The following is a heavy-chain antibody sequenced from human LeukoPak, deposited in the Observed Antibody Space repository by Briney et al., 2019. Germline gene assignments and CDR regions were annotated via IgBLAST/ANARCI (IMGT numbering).Heavy chain of an antibody. CDR3: AKVLVGDDYGDYVFDY. Sequence: SGGSLRLSCAASGFTFSSYAMHWVRQAPGKGLEWVAVISYDGSNKYYADSVKGRFTISRDNSKNTLYLQMNSLRAEDTAIYYCAKVLVGDDYGDYVFDYWGQGTLVTVSS. D-gene: IGHD4-17*01. CDR2: ISYDGSNK. CDR1: GFTFSSYA. J-gene: IGHJ4*02. V-gene: IGHV3-30-3*01.